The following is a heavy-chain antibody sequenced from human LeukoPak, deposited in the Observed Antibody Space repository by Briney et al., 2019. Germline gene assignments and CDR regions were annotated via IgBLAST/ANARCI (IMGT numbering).Heavy chain of an antibody. D-gene: IGHD6-13*01. CDR1: GGTFSSYA. CDR2: IIPIFGTA. Sequence: SVKVSCKASGGTFSSYAISWVRQAPGQGLEWMGGIIPIFGTANYAQKFQGRVTITADESTSTAYMELSSLRSEDTAVYYCARDAGYSSRQLDYWGQGTLVTVSS. J-gene: IGHJ4*02. CDR3: ARDAGYSSRQLDY. V-gene: IGHV1-69*13.